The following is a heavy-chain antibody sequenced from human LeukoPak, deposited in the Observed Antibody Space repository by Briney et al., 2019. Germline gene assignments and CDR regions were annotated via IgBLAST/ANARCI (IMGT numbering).Heavy chain of an antibody. CDR2: ISGSGGST. CDR1: GFTFSSYA. V-gene: IGHV3-23*01. CDR3: AKDEEYYDYVWGSYRHNYFDY. D-gene: IGHD3-16*02. J-gene: IGHJ4*02. Sequence: QTGGSLRLSCAASGFTFSSYAMSWVRQAPGKRLEWVSAISGSGGSTYYADSVKGRSTISRDNSKNTLYLQINSLRAEDTAVYYCAKDEEYYDYVWGSYRHNYFDYWGQGTLVTVSS.